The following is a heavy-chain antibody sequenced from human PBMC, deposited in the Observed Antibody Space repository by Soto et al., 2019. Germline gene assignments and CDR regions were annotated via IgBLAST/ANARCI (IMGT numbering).Heavy chain of an antibody. J-gene: IGHJ5*01. D-gene: IGHD3-3*01. CDR3: AHRQPVTVFGLVTQTDVWVDS. CDR2: FYCADDK. Sequence: QITLKESGPTLVNPTQTLTLTCTFSGFSLSTSGAAVGWIRQPPGKALEWPALFYCADDKRYSTSIKNRVTITKDTSKSQVFLTLTNADPVHTATYYCAHRQPVTVFGLVTQTDVWVDSWGKGTLVTVPS. CDR1: GFSLSTSGAA. V-gene: IGHV2-5*02.